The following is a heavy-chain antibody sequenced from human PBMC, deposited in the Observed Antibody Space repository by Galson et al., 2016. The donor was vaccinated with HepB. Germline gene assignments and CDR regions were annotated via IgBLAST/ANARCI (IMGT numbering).Heavy chain of an antibody. CDR1: GGIFSSYA. V-gene: IGHV1-69*04. D-gene: IGHD4-17*01. Sequence: SVKVSCKAPGGIFSSYAISWVRQAPGQGLDWMERIIPILGITNYAQKFPGRVTITADKSTSTAYMELSSLRSEDTAVYYCARDLSDYVASYYYGMDVWGQGTTVTVSS. CDR2: IIPILGIT. CDR3: ARDLSDYVASYYYGMDV. J-gene: IGHJ6*02.